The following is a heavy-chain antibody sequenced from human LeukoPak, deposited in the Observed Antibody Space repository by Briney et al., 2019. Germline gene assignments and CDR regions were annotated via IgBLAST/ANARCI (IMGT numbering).Heavy chain of an antibody. J-gene: IGHJ4*02. V-gene: IGHV3-73*01. CDR1: GFTFSGSA. CDR3: TSIDGSGFGNDY. D-gene: IGHD3-10*01. Sequence: PGGSLKLSCAASGFTFSGSAMHWVRQASGKGLEWVGRIRSKANSYATAYAAAVKGRFTIARDDSKNTEYLQMNSLKTEDTAVYYCTSIDGSGFGNDYWGQGTLVTVSS. CDR2: IRSKANSYAT.